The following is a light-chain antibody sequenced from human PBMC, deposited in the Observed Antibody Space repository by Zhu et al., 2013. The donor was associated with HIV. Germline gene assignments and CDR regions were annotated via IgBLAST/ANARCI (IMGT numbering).Light chain of an antibody. CDR2: AAS. V-gene: IGKV1-39*01. CDR1: QSISSY. Sequence: DIQMTQSPSSLSASVGDRVTITCRASQSISSYLNWYQQKPGKAPKLLIYAASSLQSGVPSRFSGSGSGTDFTLTISSLQSEDFATYYCQQYHSYPPTFGQGTKVEIK. CDR3: QQYHSYPPT. J-gene: IGKJ1*01.